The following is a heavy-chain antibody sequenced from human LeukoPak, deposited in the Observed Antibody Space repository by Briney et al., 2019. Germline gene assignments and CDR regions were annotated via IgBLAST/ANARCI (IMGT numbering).Heavy chain of an antibody. Sequence: SSVKVSCKASGGTFSSYAISWVRQAPGQGLEWMGRIIPIFGTANYAQKFQGRATITTDESTSTAYMELSSLRSEDTAVYYCARDGVLSYYYYMDVWGKGTTVTVSS. J-gene: IGHJ6*03. CDR3: ARDGVLSYYYYMDV. V-gene: IGHV1-69*05. D-gene: IGHD6-13*01. CDR2: IIPIFGTA. CDR1: GGTFSSYA.